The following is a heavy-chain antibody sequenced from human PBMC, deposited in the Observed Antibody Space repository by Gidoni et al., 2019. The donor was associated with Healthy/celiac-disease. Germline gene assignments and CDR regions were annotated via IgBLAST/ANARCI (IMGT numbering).Heavy chain of an antibody. Sequence: QVQLQESGPGLVKPSETLSLTCAVSGYSISSGYYWGWIRQPPGKGLEWIGSIYHSGSTYYNPSLKSRVTISVDTSKNQFSLKLSSVTAADTAVYYCAGGGGLRLGELSYDYWGQGTLVTVSS. CDR2: IYHSGST. D-gene: IGHD3-16*02. CDR1: GYSISSGYY. CDR3: AGGGGLRLGELSYDY. J-gene: IGHJ4*02. V-gene: IGHV4-38-2*01.